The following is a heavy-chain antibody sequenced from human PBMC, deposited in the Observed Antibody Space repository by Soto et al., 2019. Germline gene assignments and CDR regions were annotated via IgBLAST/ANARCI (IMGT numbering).Heavy chain of an antibody. CDR1: GFTFSTSA. CDR2: ISGSGVGT. CDR3: AKGPTVFGAVIRFDYYYGIYV. V-gene: IGHV3-23*01. J-gene: IGHJ6*02. D-gene: IGHD3-3*01. Sequence: GGSLRLSCTDSGFTFSTSAMSWVRQAPGRGLEWVSGISGSGVGTYYADSVKGRFTISRDNSKNTLYLQMSGLRAEDAAVYYCAKGPTVFGAVIRFDYYYGIYVSGPGTPVPV.